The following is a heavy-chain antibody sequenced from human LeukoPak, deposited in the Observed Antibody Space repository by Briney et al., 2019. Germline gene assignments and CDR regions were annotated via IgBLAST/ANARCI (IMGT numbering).Heavy chain of an antibody. D-gene: IGHD2-2*01. Sequence: SVKVSCKASGYTFTGYYMHWVRQAPGQGLEWMGRIIPILGIANYAQKFQGRVTITADKSTSTAYMELSSLRSEDTAVYYCASTNIVVVPAEAVAGDYYGMDVWGQGTTVTVSS. V-gene: IGHV1-69*02. J-gene: IGHJ6*02. CDR3: ASTNIVVVPAEAVAGDYYGMDV. CDR1: GYTFTGYY. CDR2: IIPILGIA.